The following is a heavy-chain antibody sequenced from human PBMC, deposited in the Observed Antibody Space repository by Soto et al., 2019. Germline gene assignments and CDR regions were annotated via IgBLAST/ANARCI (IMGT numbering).Heavy chain of an antibody. CDR3: ALKYSSSWYASPNDAFDI. D-gene: IGHD6-13*01. Sequence: ASVKVSCKASGYTFTSYGISWVRQAPGQGLEWMGWISAYNGNTNYAQKLQGRVTMTTDTSTSTAYMELRSLRSDDTAVYYCALKYSSSWYASPNDAFDIWGQGTMVTGSS. J-gene: IGHJ3*02. V-gene: IGHV1-18*01. CDR2: ISAYNGNT. CDR1: GYTFTSYG.